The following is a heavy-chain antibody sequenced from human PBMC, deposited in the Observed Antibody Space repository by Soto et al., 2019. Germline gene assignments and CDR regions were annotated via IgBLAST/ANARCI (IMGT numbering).Heavy chain of an antibody. V-gene: IGHV1-69*06. CDR3: ARARGAVAGSNYFDY. D-gene: IGHD6-19*01. J-gene: IGHJ4*02. CDR2: IIPIFGTA. Sequence: PRASVKVSCKASGGTFSSYAISWVRQAPGQGLEWMGGIIPIFGTANYAQKFQGRVTITADKSTSTAYMELSSLRSEDTAVYYCARARGAVAGSNYFDYWGQGTLVTVSS. CDR1: GGTFSSYA.